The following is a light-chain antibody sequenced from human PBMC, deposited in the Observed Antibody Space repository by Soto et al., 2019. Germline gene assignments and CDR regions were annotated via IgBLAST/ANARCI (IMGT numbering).Light chain of an antibody. J-gene: IGKJ1*01. CDR2: GAS. CDR3: QQYGSSGT. V-gene: IGKV3-20*01. CDR1: QSVSNNY. Sequence: ILFTQSPGTLSLSPGEIATLSCRASQSVSNNYLAWYQQKPGQAPRLLIYGASNRATGIPDRFSGSGSGTDFTLTISRLEPEDFAVYYCQQYGSSGTFGQGTKVDIK.